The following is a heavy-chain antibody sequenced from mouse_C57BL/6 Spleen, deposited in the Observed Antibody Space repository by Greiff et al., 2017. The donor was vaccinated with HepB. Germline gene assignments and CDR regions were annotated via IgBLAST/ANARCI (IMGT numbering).Heavy chain of an antibody. CDR2: IYPGSGST. CDR3: ARADYCGSRGFAY. CDR1: GYTFTSYW. V-gene: IGHV1-55*01. J-gene: IGHJ3*01. D-gene: IGHD1-1*01. Sequence: VQLQQPGAELVKPGASVKMSCKASGYTFTSYWITWVKQRPGQGLEWIGDIYPGSGSTNYNEKFKSKATLTVDTSSSTAYMQLSSLTSEDSAVYYCARADYCGSRGFAYWGQGTLVTVSA.